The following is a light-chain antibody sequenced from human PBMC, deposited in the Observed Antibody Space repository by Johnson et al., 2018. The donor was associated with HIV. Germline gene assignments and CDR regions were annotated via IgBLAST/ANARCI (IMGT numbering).Light chain of an antibody. CDR1: SSNIGNNY. CDR3: GTWDSSLSVFYV. V-gene: IGLV1-51*02. Sequence: QSVLSQPPSVSAAPGQKVTISCSGSSSNIGNNYVSWYQQLPGTAPKLLIYENNKRPSGIPDRFSGPKSGTSATLGITGLQTGDEADYYCGTWDSSLSVFYVFGTGTKVTVL. J-gene: IGLJ1*01. CDR2: ENN.